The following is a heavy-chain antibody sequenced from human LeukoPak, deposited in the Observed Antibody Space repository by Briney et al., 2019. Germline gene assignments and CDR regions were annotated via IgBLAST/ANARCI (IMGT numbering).Heavy chain of an antibody. V-gene: IGHV3-48*02. D-gene: IGHD6-13*01. J-gene: IGHJ4*02. Sequence: TGGSLRLSCAASGFTFSSYSMNCVRQAPGRGVEGVSYISRSSRTIYYAHSVKGRFNISRDNAKNSLYMQMNSLRDEDTAVYYCARDQQLDFDYWGQGTLVTVSS. CDR3: ARDQQLDFDY. CDR1: GFTFSSYS. CDR2: ISRSSRTI.